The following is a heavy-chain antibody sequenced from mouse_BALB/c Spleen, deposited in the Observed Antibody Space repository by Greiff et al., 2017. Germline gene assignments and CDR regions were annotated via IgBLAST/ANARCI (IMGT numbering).Heavy chain of an antibody. CDR1: GYAFSSSW. J-gene: IGHJ4*01. Sequence: VKLMESGPELVKPGASVKISCKASGYAFSSSWMNWVKQRPGQGLEWIGRIYPGDGDTNYNGKFKGKATLTADKSSSTAYMQLSSLTSVDSAVYFCARDGYYDAMDYWGQGTSVTVSS. D-gene: IGHD2-3*01. V-gene: IGHV1-82*01. CDR3: ARDGYYDAMDY. CDR2: IYPGDGDT.